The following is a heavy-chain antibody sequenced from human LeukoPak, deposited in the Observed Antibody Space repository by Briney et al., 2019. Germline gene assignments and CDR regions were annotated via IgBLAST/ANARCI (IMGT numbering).Heavy chain of an antibody. D-gene: IGHD4-17*01. CDR3: AKERDYAEDMDV. Sequence: GGSLRLSCAASGFTFSSYGMHWVRQAPGKGLEWVALIWFDGTYEYYADSVKGRFTISRDNSNKTLYLQMNSLRAEDTAVYYCAKERDYAEDMDVSGKGATVTVSS. CDR1: GFTFSSYG. J-gene: IGHJ6*03. V-gene: IGHV3-33*06. CDR2: IWFDGTYE.